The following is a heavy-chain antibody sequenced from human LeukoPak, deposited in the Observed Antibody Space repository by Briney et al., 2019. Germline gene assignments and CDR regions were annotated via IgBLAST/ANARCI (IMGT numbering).Heavy chain of an antibody. V-gene: IGHV4-30-4*08. CDR2: IYYRGST. CDR3: AREGSLPSYYYYYMDV. D-gene: IGHD6-19*01. CDR1: GGSISSGDYY. J-gene: IGHJ6*03. Sequence: SQTLSLTCTVSGGSISSGDYYWSWIRQPPGKGLEWIGYIYYRGSTYYNPSLKSRVTMSVDMSKNQFSLKLSSVTAADTAVYYCAREGSLPSYYYYYMDVWGKGTTVTVSS.